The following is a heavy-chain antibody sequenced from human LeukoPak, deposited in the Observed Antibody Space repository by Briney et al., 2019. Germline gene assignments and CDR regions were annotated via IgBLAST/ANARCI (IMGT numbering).Heavy chain of an antibody. Sequence: SVKVSCKASGGTFTNYAFSWVRQAPGQGLDWMGGIIPVFGTSSYAQKFQGRVTINADESTTTANMELSSLRSEDTAVYYCARAAGVAHNYYFDYWGQGSLVTVSS. V-gene: IGHV1-69*13. J-gene: IGHJ4*02. D-gene: IGHD3-3*01. CDR2: IIPVFGTS. CDR1: GGTFTNYA. CDR3: ARAAGVAHNYYFDY.